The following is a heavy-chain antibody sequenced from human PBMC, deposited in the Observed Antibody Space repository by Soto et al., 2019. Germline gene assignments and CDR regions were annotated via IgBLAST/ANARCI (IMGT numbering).Heavy chain of an antibody. CDR1: GCAFSTYS. CDR3: ARDDGWLVLDY. CDR2: ITRSSSYI. J-gene: IGHJ4*02. V-gene: IGHV3-21*06. Sequence: EVQLVESGGGLVKPGGSLRLSCAASGCAFSTYSMNWVRQAPGKGLEWVAFITRSSSYIYYADSVRGRFTISRDNAKNSLYLQMNGLRAEDTAVYYCARDDGWLVLDYWGQGTLVTVSS. D-gene: IGHD6-19*01.